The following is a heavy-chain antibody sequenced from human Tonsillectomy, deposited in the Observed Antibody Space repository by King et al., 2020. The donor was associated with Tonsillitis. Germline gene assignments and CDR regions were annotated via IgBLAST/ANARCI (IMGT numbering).Heavy chain of an antibody. CDR2: ISNGGLTT. CDR1: AFTFSDYY. V-gene: IGHV3-11*01. J-gene: IGHJ3*02. CDR3: ASRTISWGAFDI. Sequence: QLVQSGGGLVKPGGSLRLSCAASAFTFSDYYMAWIRQAPGKGLEWVSYISNGGLTTYYADSVKGRFTISRDNAKDSLYLQMNTLRAEDTGMYYCASRTISWGAFDIWGQGTEVTVSS. D-gene: IGHD3-16*01.